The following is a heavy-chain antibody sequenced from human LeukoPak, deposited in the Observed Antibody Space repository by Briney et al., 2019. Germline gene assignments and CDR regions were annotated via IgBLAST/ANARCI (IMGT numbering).Heavy chain of an antibody. V-gene: IGHV3-7*03. Sequence: TGGSLRLSCAASGFTFSSYWMSWVRQAPGKGLEWVANIKQDGSEKYYVDSVKGRFTISRDNAKNSLYLQMNSLRAEDTAVYYCAKGLWDILVVPDAPFDYWGQGTLVTVSS. CDR3: AKGLWDILVVPDAPFDY. CDR1: GFTFSSYW. J-gene: IGHJ4*02. CDR2: IKQDGSEK. D-gene: IGHD2-2*01.